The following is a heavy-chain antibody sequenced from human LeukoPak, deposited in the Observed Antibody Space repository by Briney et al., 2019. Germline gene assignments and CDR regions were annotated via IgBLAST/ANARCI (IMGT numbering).Heavy chain of an antibody. D-gene: IGHD6-13*01. Sequence: SETLSLTCTVSGYSTSSGYYWGWIRQPPGKGLEWIGSIYHSGSSYYNPSLNSRVTISVDTSKNQFSLKLSSVTAADTAVYYCARGYSSSWYPNWFDLWGQGTLVTVSS. CDR3: ARGYSSSWYPNWFDL. J-gene: IGHJ5*02. CDR2: IYHSGSS. CDR1: GYSTSSGYY. V-gene: IGHV4-38-2*02.